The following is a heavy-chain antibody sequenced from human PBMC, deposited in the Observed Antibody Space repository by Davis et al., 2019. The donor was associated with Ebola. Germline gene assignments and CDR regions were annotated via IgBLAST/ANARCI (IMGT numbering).Heavy chain of an antibody. D-gene: IGHD1-26*01. J-gene: IGHJ4*02. Sequence: PGGSLRLSCVTSGFTFRSYWMSWVRQTSGKGLEWVASIWYDGTNRFYAESVKGRVTISRDGSKNTLDLHMNSLRAEDTGVYYCVKDSDSGTYFRLDTWGQGTLVTVSS. CDR3: VKDSDSGTYFRLDT. CDR2: IWYDGTNR. V-gene: IGHV3-33*06. CDR1: GFTFRSYW.